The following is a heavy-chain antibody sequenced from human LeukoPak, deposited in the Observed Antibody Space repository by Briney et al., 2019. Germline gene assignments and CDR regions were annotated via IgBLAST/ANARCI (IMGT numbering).Heavy chain of an antibody. D-gene: IGHD3-9*01. Sequence: PSETLSLTCTVSGGSISSSTYYWGWLRQPPGKGLEWIGNIYYSGSTYYSPPLKSRVTISVDTSKNQFSLKLSSVTAADTAVYYCARHDSYYDILTGYYIPLIYYFDHWGQGTLVTVPS. CDR3: ARHDSYYDILTGYYIPLIYYFDH. J-gene: IGHJ4*02. V-gene: IGHV4-39*01. CDR2: IYYSGST. CDR1: GGSISSSTYY.